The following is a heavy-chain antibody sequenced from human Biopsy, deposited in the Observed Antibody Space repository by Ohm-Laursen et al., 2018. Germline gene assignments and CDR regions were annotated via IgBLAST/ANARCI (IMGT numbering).Heavy chain of an antibody. CDR1: GGSIRSNGFY. CDR3: ARLRGGVVINYSWFDP. V-gene: IGHV4-39*01. CDR2: ISYRGTT. D-gene: IGHD3-3*01. J-gene: IGHJ5*02. Sequence: GTLSLICTVSGGSIRSNGFYWGWIRQPPGKGLEWIGSISYRGTTSYNPSLKSRVAISVDTSKNQLSLGLNSVTAADTAVFYCARLRGGVVINYSWFDPWGQGILVTVSS.